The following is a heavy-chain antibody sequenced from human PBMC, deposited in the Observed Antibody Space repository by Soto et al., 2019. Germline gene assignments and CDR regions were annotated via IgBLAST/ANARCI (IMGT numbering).Heavy chain of an antibody. CDR3: AIDLSGYCGGDCYYFDY. V-gene: IGHV4-59*01. D-gene: IGHD2-21*02. CDR1: GGSISSYY. J-gene: IGHJ4*02. CDR2: IYYSGSK. Sequence: SETLTLTCTASGGSISSYYWSWIRQPPGKGLEWIGYIYYSGSKKYNPSLKSRVIISADTTKKQFSLRLISGTAADTAVYYCAIDLSGYCGGDCYYFDYWGQGTLVTVSS.